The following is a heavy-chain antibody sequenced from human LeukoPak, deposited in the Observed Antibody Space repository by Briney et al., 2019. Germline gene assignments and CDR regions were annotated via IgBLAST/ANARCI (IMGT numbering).Heavy chain of an antibody. V-gene: IGHV1-24*01. J-gene: IGHJ6*03. CDR3: ARAVEQLVLNYYYYMDV. D-gene: IGHD6-6*01. CDR2: FHPEDGET. Sequence: ASVKVSCKVSGYTVTELSMHWVRQSPGKGLEWMGGFHPEDGETIYAQKLQGRVTMTTDTSTSTAYMELRSLRSDDTAVYYCARAVEQLVLNYYYYMDVWGKGTTVTVSS. CDR1: GYTVTELS.